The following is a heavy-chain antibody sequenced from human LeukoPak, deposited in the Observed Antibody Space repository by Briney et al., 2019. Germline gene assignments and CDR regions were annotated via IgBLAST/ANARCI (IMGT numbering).Heavy chain of an antibody. V-gene: IGHV3-33*01. Sequence: GRSLRLSCAASRFTFSGYGMHWVRQAPGKGLEWVAVIWFDGNTKFYADSVKGRFTISRDNSKNMLYLQANGLRAEDTAMYFCARADGSGWYRYFDYWGQGTLVTVSS. CDR3: ARADGSGWYRYFDY. D-gene: IGHD6-19*01. CDR1: RFTFSGYG. J-gene: IGHJ4*02. CDR2: IWFDGNTK.